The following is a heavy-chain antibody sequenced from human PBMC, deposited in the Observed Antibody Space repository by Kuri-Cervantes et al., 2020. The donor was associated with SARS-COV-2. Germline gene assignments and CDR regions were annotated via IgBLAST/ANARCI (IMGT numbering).Heavy chain of an antibody. Sequence: LSLTCAASGFTFSSYAMSWVRQAPGKGLEWVSYISSSSSTIYYADSVEGRFTISRDNAKNSLYLQMNSLRAEDAAVYYCASPEVAIRGWGQGTLVTVSS. CDR1: GFTFSSYA. CDR3: ASPEVAIRG. CDR2: ISSSSSTI. D-gene: IGHD2-2*02. V-gene: IGHV3-48*01. J-gene: IGHJ4*02.